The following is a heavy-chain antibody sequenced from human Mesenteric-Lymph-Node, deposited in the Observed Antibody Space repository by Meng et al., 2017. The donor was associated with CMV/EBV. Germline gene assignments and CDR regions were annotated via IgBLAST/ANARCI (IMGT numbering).Heavy chain of an antibody. CDR2: ISYDGSNK. CDR1: GFTFSTSA. V-gene: IGHV3-30-3*01. J-gene: IGHJ5*02. Sequence: GESLKISCAASGFTFSTSAIHWVRQAPGKGLEWVAVISYDGSNKYYADSVKGRFTISRDNSKNTLYLQMNSLRTDDTAMYYCARAISSFSRWFDPWGQGTLVTVSS. D-gene: IGHD3-3*01. CDR3: ARAISSFSRWFDP.